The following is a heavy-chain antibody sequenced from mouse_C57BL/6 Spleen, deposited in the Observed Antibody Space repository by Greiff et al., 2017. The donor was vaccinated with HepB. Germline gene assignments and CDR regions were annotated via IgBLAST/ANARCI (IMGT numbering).Heavy chain of an antibody. CDR2: IYPGSGNT. J-gene: IGHJ2*01. CDR3: ARHYGNDY. CDR1: GYTFTDYY. Sequence: QVQLQQSGAELVRPGASVKLSRKASGYTFTDYYINWVKQRPGQGLEWIARIYPGSGNTYYNEKFKGKATLTAEKSSSTAYMQLSSLTSEDSAVYFCARHYGNDYWGQGTTLTVSS. V-gene: IGHV1-76*01. D-gene: IGHD2-1*01.